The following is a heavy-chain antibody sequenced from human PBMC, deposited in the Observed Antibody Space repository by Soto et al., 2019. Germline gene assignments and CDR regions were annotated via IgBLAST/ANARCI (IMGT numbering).Heavy chain of an antibody. Sequence: LRLSCAASGFTLRSYAMSWVRQAPGKGLEWVSAISGSGGSTYYADSVKGRFTISRDNSKNTLYLQMNSLRAEDTAVYYCAKDSSSWPHYFDYWGQGTLVTVSS. CDR3: AKDSSSWPHYFDY. J-gene: IGHJ4*02. CDR1: GFTLRSYA. D-gene: IGHD6-13*01. CDR2: ISGSGGST. V-gene: IGHV3-23*01.